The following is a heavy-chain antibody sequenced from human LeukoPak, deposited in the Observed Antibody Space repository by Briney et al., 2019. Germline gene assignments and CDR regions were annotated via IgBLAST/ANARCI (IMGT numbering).Heavy chain of an antibody. J-gene: IGHJ4*02. V-gene: IGHV3-7*01. CDR1: GFTFINYW. CDR3: ARIAAAGTGYFDY. Sequence: GGSLRLSCAASGFTFINYWMSWVRQAPGKGLEWVANIKQDGSERDYVDSEKGRFTISRDNAKNSLYLQMNSLRAEDTAVYYCARIAAAGTGYFDYWGQGTLVTVSS. D-gene: IGHD6-13*01. CDR2: IKQDGSER.